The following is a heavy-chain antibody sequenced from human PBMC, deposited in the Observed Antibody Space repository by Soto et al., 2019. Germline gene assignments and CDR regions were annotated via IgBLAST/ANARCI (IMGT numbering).Heavy chain of an antibody. Sequence: EVQLVESGGGLVQPGGSLRLSGAVSGFTVSSANLSWVRQPPGKGLVWVSVIFTGGSTHYADSVKGRFTISRDNFKNTLYLQMNSLRAEDTAVYYCARDMNLIGSPSARDYWGQGTLVTVSS. J-gene: IGHJ4*02. CDR1: GFTVSSAN. CDR3: ARDMNLIGSPSARDY. CDR2: IFTGGST. V-gene: IGHV3-66*01. D-gene: IGHD2-15*01.